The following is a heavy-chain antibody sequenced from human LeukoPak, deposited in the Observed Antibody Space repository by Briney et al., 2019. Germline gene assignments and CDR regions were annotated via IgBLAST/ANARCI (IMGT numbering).Heavy chain of an antibody. J-gene: IGHJ3*02. V-gene: IGHV1-18*01. CDR2: INPNNGNT. CDR3: ARVGYDSSGRHRYAFDI. CDR1: GYTFTRYG. D-gene: IGHD3-22*01. Sequence: ASVKVSCKASGYTFTRYGISWVRQAPGQGLEWMGWINPNNGNTNYVQKLQGRVTMTTDTSTGTAYMELRSLRSDDTAVYYCARVGYDSSGRHRYAFDIWGQGTMVTVSS.